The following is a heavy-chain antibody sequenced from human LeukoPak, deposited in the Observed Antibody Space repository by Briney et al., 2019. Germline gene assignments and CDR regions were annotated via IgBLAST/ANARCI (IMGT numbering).Heavy chain of an antibody. Sequence: SETLSLTCTVSGGSISSSYWTWIRQPAGKGLEWIGRIYSSGSTNYNPSLKSRLTMSVDTSRNQFSLKLNSVTAADTAVYYCARECFSSICPYNNMDVWGQGTTVTVPS. V-gene: IGHV4-4*07. CDR3: ARECFSSICPYNNMDV. J-gene: IGHJ6*02. CDR1: GGSISSSY. D-gene: IGHD2-2*01. CDR2: IYSSGST.